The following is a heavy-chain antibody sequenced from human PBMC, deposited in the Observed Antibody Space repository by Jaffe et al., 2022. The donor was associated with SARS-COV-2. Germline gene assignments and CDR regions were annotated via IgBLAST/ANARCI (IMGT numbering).Heavy chain of an antibody. V-gene: IGHV3-21*01. CDR3: ATTKAAYYYYGMDV. Sequence: EVQLVESGGGLVKPGGSLRLSCAASGFTFSSYSMNWVRQAPGKGLEWVSSISSSSSYIYYADSVKGRFTISRDNAKNSLYLQMNSLRAEDTAVYYCATTKAAYYYYGMDVWGQGTTVTVSS. CDR1: GFTFSSYS. CDR2: ISSSSSYI. D-gene: IGHD6-13*01. J-gene: IGHJ6*02.